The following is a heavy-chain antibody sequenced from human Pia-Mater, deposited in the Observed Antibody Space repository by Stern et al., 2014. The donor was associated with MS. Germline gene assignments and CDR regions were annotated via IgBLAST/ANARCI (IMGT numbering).Heavy chain of an antibody. V-gene: IGHV3-30*18. CDR3: AKDRQYLTYFFDH. CDR1: GFTFGTCA. D-gene: IGHD2/OR15-2a*01. CDR2: VSYDGSNK. Sequence: QVQLVQSGGGVFQPGRPLRLSCVASGFTFGTCAMHWVRQATGKGLEWVAGVSYDGSNKDYADSVKGRFTISRDNSQNTLYMQMSSLRPEDTAVYYCAKDRQYLTYFFDHWGQGSLVTVSS. J-gene: IGHJ5*02.